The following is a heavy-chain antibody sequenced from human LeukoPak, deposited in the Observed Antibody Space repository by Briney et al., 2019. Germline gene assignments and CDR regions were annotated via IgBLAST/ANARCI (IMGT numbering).Heavy chain of an antibody. J-gene: IGHJ4*02. Sequence: SETLSLTCTVSGGSISSYYWSWIRQPPGKGLEWIGYIYYSGSTNYNPSLKSRVTISVDTSKNQFSLKLSSVTAADTAVYYCARLSYETSGLAPAFDYWGQGTLVTVSS. V-gene: IGHV4-59*01. D-gene: IGHD3-22*01. CDR1: GGSISSYY. CDR3: ARLSYETSGLAPAFDY. CDR2: IYYSGST.